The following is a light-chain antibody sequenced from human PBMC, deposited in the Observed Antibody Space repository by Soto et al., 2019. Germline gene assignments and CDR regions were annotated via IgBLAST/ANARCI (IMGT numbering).Light chain of an antibody. CDR3: QESAPTPWA. Sequence: DILMTQSPRTLSSSGGDRATLPCRASQTINNRLAWYQQKPGKAPNLLIYDVSTLESGVPARFSGSGSGTEFTLTISSLHSEDFATFYCQESAPTPWAFGQGTKVDI. V-gene: IGKV1-5*01. CDR2: DVS. CDR1: QTINNR. J-gene: IGKJ1*01.